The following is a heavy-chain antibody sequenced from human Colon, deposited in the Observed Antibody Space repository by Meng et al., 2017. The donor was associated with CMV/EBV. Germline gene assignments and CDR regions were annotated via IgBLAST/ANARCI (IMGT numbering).Heavy chain of an antibody. Sequence: SETLSLTCTVSGGSISSYYWSWIRQPPGKGLEWMGYIYYSGSTDYNPSLKSRGTILVDTSKNQFSLKLNSVTAADTAVYYCARNADGSSWSYFDYWGQGTLVTVSS. CDR1: GGSISSYY. D-gene: IGHD6-13*01. CDR2: IYYSGST. J-gene: IGHJ4*02. V-gene: IGHV4-59*01. CDR3: ARNADGSSWSYFDY.